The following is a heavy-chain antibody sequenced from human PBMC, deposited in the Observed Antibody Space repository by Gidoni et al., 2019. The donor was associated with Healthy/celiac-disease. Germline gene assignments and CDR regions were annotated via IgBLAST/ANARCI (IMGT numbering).Heavy chain of an antibody. CDR3: ARAGVENWGGSAFDI. J-gene: IGHJ3*02. D-gene: IGHD7-27*01. CDR1: GFSLSTSGMR. CDR2: IDWDDDK. Sequence: QVTLKESGPALVKLTQTLTLTCTFSGFSLSTSGMRVSWIRQPPGKALEWLARIDWDDDKFYSTSLKTRLTISKDTSKNQVVLTMTNMDPVDTATYYCARAGVENWGGSAFDIWGQGTMVTVSS. V-gene: IGHV2-70*04.